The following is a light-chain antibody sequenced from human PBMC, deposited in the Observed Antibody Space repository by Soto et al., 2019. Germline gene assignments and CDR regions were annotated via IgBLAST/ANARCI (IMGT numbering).Light chain of an antibody. Sequence: DIQMTQSPSTLSASVGDRVTITCRASQSISSWLAWYQQKPGKAPKLLIYDASSLESWVPSRFSGSGSGTEFTLTISSLQPDDVATYYCQQYNSYSPTFGPGTKGELK. CDR2: DAS. V-gene: IGKV1-5*01. CDR3: QQYNSYSPT. CDR1: QSISSW. J-gene: IGKJ1*01.